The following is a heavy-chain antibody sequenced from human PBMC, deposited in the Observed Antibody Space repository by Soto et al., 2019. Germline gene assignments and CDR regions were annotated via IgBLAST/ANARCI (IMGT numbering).Heavy chain of an antibody. CDR1: GYTFTTYG. CDR2: ISGYNGHT. CDR3: AREGEMPYYYYGLDV. J-gene: IGHJ6*02. V-gene: IGHV1-18*01. Sequence: QVQLVQSGAEVRKPWASVKVSCKASGYTFTTYGISWVRQAPGQGLEWMGWISGYNGHTKYAQKFQGRVTMTTDTSTSTVYMDLRSLRSDDTAVYYCAREGEMPYYYYGLDVWGQGTTVTVSS. D-gene: IGHD3-16*01.